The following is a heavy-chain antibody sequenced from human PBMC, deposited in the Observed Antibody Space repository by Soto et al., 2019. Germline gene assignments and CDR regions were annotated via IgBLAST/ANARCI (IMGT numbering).Heavy chain of an antibody. D-gene: IGHD3-22*01. V-gene: IGHV3-7*04. CDR3: ARGDYYDISGPFSDAFDI. CDR1: GFTFSSYW. CDR2: IKQDGSQK. J-gene: IGHJ3*02. Sequence: GGSLTLSCAASGFTFSSYWMSWVRQAPGKGLEWVANIKQDGSQKWYVDSVKGRFTISRDNAKNSLYLQMNSLRGEDTAVYYCARGDYYDISGPFSDAFDIWGQGTMVTVSS.